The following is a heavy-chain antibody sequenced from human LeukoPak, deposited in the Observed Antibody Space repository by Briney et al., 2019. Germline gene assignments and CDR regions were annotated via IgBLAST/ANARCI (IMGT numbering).Heavy chain of an antibody. J-gene: IGHJ5*02. CDR1: GGSMKSFY. V-gene: IGHV4-4*07. CDR2: IYTSGST. D-gene: IGHD3-10*01. CDR3: ARDWFGMVRGGSRGFDP. Sequence: SETLSLTCTVSGGSMKSFYWNWIRQPPGKGLEWIGRIYTSGSTNYNPSLKSRVTMSVDTSKNQFSLKLSSVTAADTAVYYCARDWFGMVRGGSRGFDPWGQGTLVTVSS.